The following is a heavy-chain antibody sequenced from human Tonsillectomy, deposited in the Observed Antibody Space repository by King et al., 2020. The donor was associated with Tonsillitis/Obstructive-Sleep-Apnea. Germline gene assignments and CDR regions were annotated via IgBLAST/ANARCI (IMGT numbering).Heavy chain of an antibody. CDR1: GGSISINSYY. CDR2: SDYSGST. V-gene: IGHV4-39*01. D-gene: IGHD2-15*01. Sequence: QLQESGPGLVKPSETLSLTCTVFGGSISINSYYWGWIRQPPGKGPEWIGSSDYSGSTYYNPSLKSRVTIAVDTAKNQFSLKLSSVTAADTPVYYCARRIGYCSGGRCYSLWFDPWGQGTLVTVSS. CDR3: ARRIGYCSGGRCYSLWFDP. J-gene: IGHJ5*02.